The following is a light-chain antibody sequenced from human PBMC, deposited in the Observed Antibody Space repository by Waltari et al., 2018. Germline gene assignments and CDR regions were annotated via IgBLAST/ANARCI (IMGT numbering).Light chain of an antibody. CDR2: EVN. Sequence: QSALTQPPSASGSPGQSVTISCTGTRSDVGIYNSVSWYQQSPGKAPNVMIYEVNKRPSGVPDRFCGSNFGSTASLAVSELQAEDVADYYCSSYAGGNRFVFGTGTKVTVL. V-gene: IGLV2-8*01. CDR3: SSYAGGNRFV. CDR1: RSDVGIYNS. J-gene: IGLJ1*01.